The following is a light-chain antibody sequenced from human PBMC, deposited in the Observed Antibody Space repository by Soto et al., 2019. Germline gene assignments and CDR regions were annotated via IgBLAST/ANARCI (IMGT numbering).Light chain of an antibody. Sequence: DVQMTQSPSSLSASVGERVTITCRASQSISGYLSWYQQKPGKAPKLLIYAASRLQSAVPSRFSGSGSGTDFTLTISSLQPEDCATYYCQQSYSIPHLAFGGGTKVEIK. J-gene: IGKJ4*01. V-gene: IGKV1-39*01. CDR1: QSISGY. CDR2: AAS. CDR3: QQSYSIPHLA.